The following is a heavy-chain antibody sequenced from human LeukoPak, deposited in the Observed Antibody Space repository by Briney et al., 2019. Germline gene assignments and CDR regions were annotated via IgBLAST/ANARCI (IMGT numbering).Heavy chain of an antibody. Sequence: GGSLRLSCAASGFTFSSYSMNWVHQAPGKGLEWVSYISSSSSTIYYADSVKGRFTISRDNAKNSLYLQMNSLRAEDTAVYYCARDRSPYYDFWSGYLNAYYDAFDIWGQGTMVTVSS. V-gene: IGHV3-48*01. CDR3: ARDRSPYYDFWSGYLNAYYDAFDI. J-gene: IGHJ3*02. D-gene: IGHD3-3*01. CDR2: ISSSSSTI. CDR1: GFTFSSYS.